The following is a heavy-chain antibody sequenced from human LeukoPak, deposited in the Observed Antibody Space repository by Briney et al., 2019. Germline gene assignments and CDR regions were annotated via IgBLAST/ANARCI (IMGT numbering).Heavy chain of an antibody. Sequence: SETLSLTCAVSGGSVSSGLHYWNWIRQPPGKGLEWIGYIYYRGRTDYNPSLKSRVTMSVDTSKKQFSLKMRSVTAAGTAVYYCARDSYFCRGISCDLGWFDPWGQGTLVTVSS. J-gene: IGHJ5*02. D-gene: IGHD2-2*01. V-gene: IGHV4-61*01. CDR1: GGSVSSGLHY. CDR3: ARDSYFCRGISCDLGWFDP. CDR2: IYYRGRT.